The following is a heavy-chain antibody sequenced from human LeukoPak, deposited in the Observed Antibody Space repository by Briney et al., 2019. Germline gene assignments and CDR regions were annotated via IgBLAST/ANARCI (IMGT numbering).Heavy chain of an antibody. V-gene: IGHV3-74*01. CDR2: INSDGSST. CDR3: ARDYSYYYDSSGYFFGY. D-gene: IGHD3-22*01. J-gene: IGHJ4*02. CDR1: GFTFSSYW. Sequence: PGGSLRLSCAASGFTFSSYWMHWVRQAPGKGLVWVSRINSDGSSTSYADSVKGRFTISRDNAKNTLYLQMNSLRAEDTAVYYCARDYSYYYDSSGYFFGYWGQGTLVTVSS.